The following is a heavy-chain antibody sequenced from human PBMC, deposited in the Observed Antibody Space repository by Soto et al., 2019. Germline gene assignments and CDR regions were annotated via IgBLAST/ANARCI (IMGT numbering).Heavy chain of an antibody. CDR3: ARDGAVVGATAYYYYGMDV. J-gene: IGHJ6*02. D-gene: IGHD1-26*01. CDR2: ISYDGSNK. Sequence: GGSLRLSCAASGFTFSSYAMHWVRQAPGKGLEWVAVISYDGSNKYYADSVKGRFTISRDNSKNTLYLQMNSLRAEDTAVYYCARDGAVVGATAYYYYGMDVWGQGTTVTVSS. V-gene: IGHV3-30-3*01. CDR1: GFTFSSYA.